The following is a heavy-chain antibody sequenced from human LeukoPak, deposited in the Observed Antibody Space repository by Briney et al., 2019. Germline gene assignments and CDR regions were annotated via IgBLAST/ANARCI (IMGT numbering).Heavy chain of an antibody. Sequence: GGSLRLSCAASGFTFSSYWMHWVRQAPGKGLVWVSRLNSDGSTTTYADSGKGRFTISRDHATNTLYLQVNSLRAEDTAIYYCERARGLVWFDYWGQGTLVTVSS. D-gene: IGHD6-19*01. V-gene: IGHV3-74*01. CDR3: ERARGLVWFDY. CDR2: LNSDGSTT. J-gene: IGHJ4*02. CDR1: GFTFSSYW.